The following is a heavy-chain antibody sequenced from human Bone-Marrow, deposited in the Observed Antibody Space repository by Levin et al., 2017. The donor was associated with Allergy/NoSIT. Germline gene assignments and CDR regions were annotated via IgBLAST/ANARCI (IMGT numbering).Heavy chain of an antibody. D-gene: IGHD6-19*01. CDR3: ARGELDSTGWGAFDI. CDR1: GASLSTHY. V-gene: IGHV4-59*11. Sequence: PSETLSLTCTVSGASLSTHYWSWIRQSPGKGLEWIGFIYYSGTTNYNPSLRSRVSISIDASQNQFSLELTSLTAADTAVYFCARGELDSTGWGAFDIWGQGTIVTVSS. J-gene: IGHJ3*02. CDR2: IYYSGTT.